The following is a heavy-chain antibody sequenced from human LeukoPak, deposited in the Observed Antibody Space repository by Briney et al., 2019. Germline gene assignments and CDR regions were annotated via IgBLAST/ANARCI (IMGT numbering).Heavy chain of an antibody. Sequence: ASVKVSCKASGYTFTSYGISWVRQAPGQGLEWMGWISAYNGNTNYAQKLQGRVTMTTDTSTSTAYMELRSLRSDGTAVYYCARDDWNDRAFDIWGQGTMVTVSS. CDR3: ARDDWNDRAFDI. CDR2: ISAYNGNT. J-gene: IGHJ3*02. D-gene: IGHD1-1*01. V-gene: IGHV1-18*01. CDR1: GYTFTSYG.